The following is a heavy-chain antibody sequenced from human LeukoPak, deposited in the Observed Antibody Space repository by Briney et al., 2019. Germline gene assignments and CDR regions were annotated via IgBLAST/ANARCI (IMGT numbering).Heavy chain of an antibody. V-gene: IGHV1-2*02. CDR1: GYTFTGYY. CDR2: INLNSGGT. D-gene: IGHD6-13*01. J-gene: IGHJ4*02. Sequence: ASVKVSCKASGYTFTGYYMHWVRQAPGQGLEWMGWINLNSGGTSYAQKFQGRVTMTRDTSITSAYMELSSLRSDDTAVYYCARDLSSAALDYWGQGTLVTVSS. CDR3: ARDLSSAALDY.